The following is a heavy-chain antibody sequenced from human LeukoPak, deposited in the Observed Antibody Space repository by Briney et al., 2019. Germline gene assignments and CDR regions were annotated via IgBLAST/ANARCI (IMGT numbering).Heavy chain of an antibody. V-gene: IGHV4-30-4*01. Sequence: PSETLSLTCTVSGGSISSGDYYWRWIRQPPGKGLEWIGYIYYSGSTYYNPSLKSRVTISVDTSKNQFSLKLSSVTAADTAVYYCARDASTRTATDSSGFETYNWFDPWGQGTPVTVSS. CDR1: GGSISSGDYY. CDR2: IYYSGST. J-gene: IGHJ5*02. CDR3: ARDASTRTATDSSGFETYNWFDP. D-gene: IGHD3-22*01.